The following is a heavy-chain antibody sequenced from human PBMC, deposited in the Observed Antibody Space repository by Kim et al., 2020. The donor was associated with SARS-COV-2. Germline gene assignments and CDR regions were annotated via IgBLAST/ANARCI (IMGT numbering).Heavy chain of an antibody. CDR2: IISSGDTV. D-gene: IGHD1-26*01. V-gene: IGHV3-48*04. J-gene: IGHJ5*02. Sequence: GGSLRLSCAASGFAFNTQSMNWVRQTPGKGLEWVSSIISSGDTVYYADSVKGRFTISRDNAKNSLYLQMNSLRAEDTAVYYCARGRGGNHQRSHWFDIWGQGPLVTVSS. CDR3: ARGRGGNHQRSHWFDI. CDR1: GFAFNTQS.